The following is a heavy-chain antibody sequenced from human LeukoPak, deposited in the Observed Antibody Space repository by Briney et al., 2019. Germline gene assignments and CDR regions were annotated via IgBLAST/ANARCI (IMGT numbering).Heavy chain of an antibody. Sequence: WASVKVSCKASGYTFANYYIHWVRQAPGQGLEWMGIIHPSGGSTTYPQKFQGRVTMTRDTSTNIVYMDLSSLTSEDTAVYYCARQIEVATSSLGYWGQGSLVTVSS. J-gene: IGHJ4*02. CDR3: ARQIEVATSSLGY. V-gene: IGHV1-46*01. CDR1: GYTFANYY. D-gene: IGHD5-12*01. CDR2: IHPSGGST.